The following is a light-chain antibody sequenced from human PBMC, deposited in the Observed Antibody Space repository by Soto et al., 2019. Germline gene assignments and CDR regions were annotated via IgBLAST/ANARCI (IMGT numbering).Light chain of an antibody. CDR2: GAS. CDR3: QHYSRWPRT. V-gene: IGKV3-15*01. CDR1: QSGTSN. J-gene: IGKJ1*01. Sequence: EIVMTQSPATLSVSPGERATLSCRASQSGTSNLAWNQQKPGQAPRLLIYGASTRATGIPARFNGSGSGTEFTLTISSLQSEDFAVYYCQHYSRWPRTFGQGTKVETK.